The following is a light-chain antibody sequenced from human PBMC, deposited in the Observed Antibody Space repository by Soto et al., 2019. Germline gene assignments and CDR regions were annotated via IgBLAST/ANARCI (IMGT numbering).Light chain of an antibody. CDR2: EIN. CDR3: RSFAGSNTFPYV. J-gene: IGLJ1*01. Sequence: QSALTQPPSASGSPGQSVTISCTGTSSDVGAYDYVSWYQQHPGKAPKLMIYEINKRPSGVPDRFSGSKSGNTASLTVSGLKADDEDDSSCRSFAGSNTFPYVFGTGTKVTGL. CDR1: SSDVGAYDY. V-gene: IGLV2-8*01.